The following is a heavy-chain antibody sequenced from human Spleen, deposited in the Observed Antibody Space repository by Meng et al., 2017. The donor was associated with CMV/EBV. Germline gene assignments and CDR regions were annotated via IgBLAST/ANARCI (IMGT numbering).Heavy chain of an antibody. CDR1: TFNDYV. V-gene: IGHV3-43D*04. J-gene: IGHJ5*02. CDR3: AKETTAYCGGDCHSSWFDP. Sequence: TFNDYVMHWIRQAPGKGLEWVSLISWDGNDAGYADSVKGRFTISRDNSKNSLYLQMNSLRVDDTALYYCAKETTAYCGGDCHSSWFDPWGQGTLVTVSS. CDR2: ISWDGNDA. D-gene: IGHD2-21*01.